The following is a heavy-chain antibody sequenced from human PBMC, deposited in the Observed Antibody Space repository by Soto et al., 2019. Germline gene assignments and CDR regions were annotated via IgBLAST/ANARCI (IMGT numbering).Heavy chain of an antibody. CDR1: GGSINSGGYY. J-gene: IGHJ4*02. CDR2: IYYSGST. Sequence: TLSLTCTVSGGSINSGGYYWSWIRQHPGKGLEWIGYIYYSGSTYYNPSLRSRVTISVDTSKNQFSLKLSSVTAADTAVYYCARSFITIFGVVTNFDYWGQGTLVTVSS. CDR3: ARSFITIFGVVTNFDY. V-gene: IGHV4-31*03. D-gene: IGHD3-3*01.